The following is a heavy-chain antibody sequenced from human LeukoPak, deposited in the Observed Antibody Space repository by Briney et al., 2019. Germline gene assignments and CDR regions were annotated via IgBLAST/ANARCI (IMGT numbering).Heavy chain of an antibody. CDR2: ISAYNGNT. V-gene: IGHV1-18*04. CDR3: AGDFLGYCSSTSCYGGDY. J-gene: IGHJ4*02. D-gene: IGHD2-2*01. Sequence: GASVKVSCEASGYTFTSYGISWVRQAPGQGLEWMGWISAYNGNTNYAQKLQGRVTMTTDTSTSTAYMELRSLRSDDTAVYYCAGDFLGYCSSTSCYGGDYWGQGTLVTVSS. CDR1: GYTFTSYG.